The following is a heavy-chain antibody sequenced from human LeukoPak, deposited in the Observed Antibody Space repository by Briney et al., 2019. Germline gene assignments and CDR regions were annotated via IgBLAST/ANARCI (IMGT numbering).Heavy chain of an antibody. Sequence: PGRSLRLSCAASGFTFSSYWMHWVRQAPGKGLVWVSRINTDGSSTSYADSVKGRFTISRDNAKNTLYLQMNSLRAEDTAVYYCARHEYYDFWSGYYEPSPGYMDVWGKGTTVTVSS. J-gene: IGHJ6*03. CDR1: GFTFSSYW. D-gene: IGHD3-3*01. CDR2: INTDGSST. V-gene: IGHV3-74*01. CDR3: ARHEYYDFWSGYYEPSPGYMDV.